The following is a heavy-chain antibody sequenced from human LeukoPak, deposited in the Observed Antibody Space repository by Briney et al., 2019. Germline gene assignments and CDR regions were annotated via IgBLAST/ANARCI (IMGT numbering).Heavy chain of an antibody. CDR3: ARDKYYYGSGLDY. Sequence: GGSLRLSCAASGFTFDDYGMSWVRHAPGKGLEWVSGINWNGGSTGYADSVKGRFTISRDNAKNSLYLQMNSLRPEDTAFYYCARDKYYYGSGLDYWGQGTLVTVSS. V-gene: IGHV3-20*04. J-gene: IGHJ4*02. CDR1: GFTFDDYG. CDR2: INWNGGST. D-gene: IGHD3-10*01.